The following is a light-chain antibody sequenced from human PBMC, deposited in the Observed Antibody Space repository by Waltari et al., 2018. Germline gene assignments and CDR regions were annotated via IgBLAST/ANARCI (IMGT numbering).Light chain of an antibody. CDR2: RNK. CDR3: ATWDDSLDGWV. Sequence: SVLTQPPSASGTPGQRVTISCSGSSSNIGSNYVYWYQQLPGTAPKLLIYRNKQRPSGVPDRFSGSKSGTSASLAISGLRSEDEADYYCATWDDSLDGWVFGGGTKLTVL. CDR1: SSNIGSNY. J-gene: IGLJ3*02. V-gene: IGLV1-47*01.